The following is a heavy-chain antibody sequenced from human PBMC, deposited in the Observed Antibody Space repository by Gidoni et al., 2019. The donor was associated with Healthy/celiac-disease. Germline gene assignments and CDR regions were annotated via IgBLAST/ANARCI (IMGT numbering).Heavy chain of an antibody. J-gene: IGHJ3*02. CDR2: INHSGST. D-gene: IGHD3-10*01. CDR1: GGSFSGYY. CDR3: ALADTMVQGADAFDI. V-gene: IGHV4-34*01. Sequence: QVQLQQWGAGLLKPSETLSLTCAVYGGSFSGYYWSWIRQPPGKGLEWIGEINHSGSTNYNPSLKSRVTISVDTSKNQFSLKLSSVTAADTAVYYCALADTMVQGADAFDIWGQGTMVTVSS.